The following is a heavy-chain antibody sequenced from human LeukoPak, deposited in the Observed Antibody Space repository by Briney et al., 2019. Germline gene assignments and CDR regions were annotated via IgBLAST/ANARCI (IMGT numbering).Heavy chain of an antibody. CDR2: IYSGGSS. CDR1: EFTVSSNY. D-gene: IGHD3-22*01. CDR3: ASGRYDSSGYYQYYFDY. V-gene: IGHV3-53*01. Sequence: GGSLRLSCAASEFTVSSNYMSWVRQAPGKGLEWVSIIYSGGSSYYADSVKGRFTILRDNSKNTLYLQMNSLRAEDTAVYYCASGRYDSSGYYQYYFDYWGQGTLVTVSS. J-gene: IGHJ4*02.